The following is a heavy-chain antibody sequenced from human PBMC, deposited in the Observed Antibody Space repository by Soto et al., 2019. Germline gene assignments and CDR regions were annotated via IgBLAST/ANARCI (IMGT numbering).Heavy chain of an antibody. CDR1: GLSITDSEMG. D-gene: IGHD6-19*01. J-gene: IGHJ5*02. V-gene: IGHV2-26*01. Sequence: QVTLKESGPVLVKPTETLTLRCTVSGLSITDSEMGVSWIRQPPGQPLEWLAHIDSGGEKSYRTFLKRTLAISKDTSKSQIGLTMTNMDPADTATYYCARRHLAVAVSPWFDPCGQGIPVTVSS. CDR2: IDSGGEK. CDR3: ARRHLAVAVSPWFDP.